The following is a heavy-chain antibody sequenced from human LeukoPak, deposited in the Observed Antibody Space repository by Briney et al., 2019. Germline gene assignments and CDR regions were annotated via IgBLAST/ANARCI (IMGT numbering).Heavy chain of an antibody. CDR2: FYNSGST. CDR1: GGSISSYY. Sequence: PSETLSLTCTVSGGSISSYYWSWIRQPAGKGLEWIGRFYNSGSTNCNPSLKSRVTMSVDTSKNQFSLRLSSVTAADTAVYYCARSPQGAFDIWGQGTMVTVSS. J-gene: IGHJ3*02. CDR3: ARSPQGAFDI. V-gene: IGHV4-4*07.